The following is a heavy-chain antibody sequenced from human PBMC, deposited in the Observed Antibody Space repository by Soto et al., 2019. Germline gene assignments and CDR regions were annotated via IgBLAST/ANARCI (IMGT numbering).Heavy chain of an antibody. CDR2: IYYSGST. D-gene: IGHD2-8*01. V-gene: IGHV4-59*01. CDR1: GGSISRYY. Sequence: PSETLSLTCTVSGGSISRYYWSWIRQPPGKGLEWIGYIYYSGSTNYNPSLKSRVTISVDTSKNQFSLKLSSVTAADTAVYYCARVYGLDLFDYWRQGTLVTVSS. J-gene: IGHJ4*02. CDR3: ARVYGLDLFDY.